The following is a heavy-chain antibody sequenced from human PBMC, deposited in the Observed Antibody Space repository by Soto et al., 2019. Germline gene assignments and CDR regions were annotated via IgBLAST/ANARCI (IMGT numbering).Heavy chain of an antibody. CDR2: ISYDGSNK. CDR3: AKDCHPWGLWWCLGIDY. V-gene: IGHV3-30*18. Sequence: QVQLVESGGGVVQPGRSLRLSCAASGFTFSSYGMHWDRQAPGKGLEWVAVISYDGSNKYYADSVKGRFTISRDNSKNTLYLQMNSLRAEDTAVCYCAKDCHPWGLWWCLGIDYWGQGTLVTVSS. J-gene: IGHJ4*02. D-gene: IGHD2-21*02. CDR1: GFTFSSYG.